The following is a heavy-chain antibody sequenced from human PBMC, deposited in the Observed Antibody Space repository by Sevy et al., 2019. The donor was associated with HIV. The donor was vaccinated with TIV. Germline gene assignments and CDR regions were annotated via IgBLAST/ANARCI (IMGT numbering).Heavy chain of an antibody. Sequence: GGSLRLSCAASGFTFGSYAMNWVRQAPGKGLEWVSGISGTGTSTYYAHSVKGHFIISRDNSKNTLDLQMNSLRAEDTAVYYCANRDGSALYSGVCVFDFWGIGTPVTVSS. CDR2: ISGTGTST. CDR3: ANRDGSALYSGVCVFDF. CDR1: GFTFGSYA. J-gene: IGHJ4*03. D-gene: IGHD3-22*01. V-gene: IGHV3-23*01.